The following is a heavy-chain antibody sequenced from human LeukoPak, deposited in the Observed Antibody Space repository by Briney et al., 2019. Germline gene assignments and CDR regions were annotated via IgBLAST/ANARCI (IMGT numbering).Heavy chain of an antibody. V-gene: IGHV3-23*01. Sequence: PGGSLRLSCAASGFTFSSYAMSWVRQAPGKGLEWVSAISGSGGSTYYADSVKGRFTISRDNSKNTLYLQMNSLRAEDTAVYYCAKGAEAFYCSGGSCYIYYFDYWGQGTLVTVSS. J-gene: IGHJ4*02. D-gene: IGHD2-15*01. CDR2: ISGSGGST. CDR1: GFTFSSYA. CDR3: AKGAEAFYCSGGSCYIYYFDY.